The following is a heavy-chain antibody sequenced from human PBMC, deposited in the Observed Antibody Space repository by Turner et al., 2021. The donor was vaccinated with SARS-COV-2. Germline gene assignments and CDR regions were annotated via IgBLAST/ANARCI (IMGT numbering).Heavy chain of an antibody. CDR3: ARVVPIEVYGSGSYDHGMDV. CDR2: IYYSGST. V-gene: IGHV4-59*01. D-gene: IGHD3-10*01. J-gene: IGHJ6*02. Sequence: SLTCTVSGGSISRYYWSWIRQPPGKGLEWIGYIYYSGSTNYNPSLKSRVTISVDTSKNQFSLKLSSVTAADTAVYYCARVVPIEVYGSGSYDHGMDVWGQGTTVTVSS. CDR1: GGSISRYY.